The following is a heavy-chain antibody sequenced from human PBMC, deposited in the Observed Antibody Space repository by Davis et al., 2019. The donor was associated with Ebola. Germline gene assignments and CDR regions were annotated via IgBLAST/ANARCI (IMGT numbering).Heavy chain of an antibody. CDR2: ISSSGGST. D-gene: IGHD3-22*01. J-gene: IGHJ4*02. V-gene: IGHV3-23*01. CDR1: EFTFSSYT. Sequence: GESLKISCAASEFTFSSYTMGWVRQAPGKGLEWVSGISSSGGSTYYADSVKGRFTISRDNSKNTLYLQMNSLRAEDMAVYYCARVRWTSGYYFDYWGQGTLVTVSS. CDR3: ARVRWTSGYYFDY.